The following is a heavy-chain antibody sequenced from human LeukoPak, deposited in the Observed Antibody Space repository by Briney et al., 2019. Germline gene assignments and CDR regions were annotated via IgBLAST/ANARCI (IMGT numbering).Heavy chain of an antibody. CDR2: ISWNSGTL. Sequence: GRSLRLSCAASGFTFDDFATHWVRQAPGKGPEWVSSISWNSGTLAYADSVKGRFTISRDNAKNSLYLQMNSLRAEDTALYYCAKDYIEYSSSSFWSYFDYWGQGTLVTVSS. J-gene: IGHJ4*02. D-gene: IGHD6-6*01. CDR1: GFTFDDFA. CDR3: AKDYIEYSSSSFWSYFDY. V-gene: IGHV3-9*01.